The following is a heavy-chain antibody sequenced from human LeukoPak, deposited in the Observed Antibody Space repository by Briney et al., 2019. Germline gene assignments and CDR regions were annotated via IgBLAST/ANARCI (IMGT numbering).Heavy chain of an antibody. CDR3: ARGRSSWYY. D-gene: IGHD6-13*01. CDR2: IYYSGNI. Sequence: PSETLSLTCTVSGGSISSYHWSWIRQPPGKGLEWIGSIYYSGNINYSPFLKSRVTISVDTSKNQFSLKLSSVTAADTAVYYCARGRSSWYYWGQGTLVTVSS. V-gene: IGHV4-59*01. CDR1: GGSISSYH. J-gene: IGHJ4*02.